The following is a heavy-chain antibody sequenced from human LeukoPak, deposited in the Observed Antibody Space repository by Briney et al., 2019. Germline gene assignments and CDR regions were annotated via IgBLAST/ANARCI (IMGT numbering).Heavy chain of an antibody. J-gene: IGHJ4*02. D-gene: IGHD5-24*01. CDR2: IYGGGNI. Sequence: GGSLRLSCAASGFTVSSNYMNWVRQAPGKGLEWVSVIYGGGNIYYADSVKCRFTISRDNSKNTLYLQMNSLRAEDTAVYYCARGAGYNYPYYFDYWGQGTLVTVSS. CDR3: ARGAGYNYPYYFDY. CDR1: GFTVSSNY. V-gene: IGHV3-53*01.